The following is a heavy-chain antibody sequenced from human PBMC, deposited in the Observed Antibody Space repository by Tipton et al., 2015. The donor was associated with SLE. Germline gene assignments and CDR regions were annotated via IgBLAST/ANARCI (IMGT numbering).Heavy chain of an antibody. CDR3: AGQLSYYYGMDV. V-gene: IGHV3-33*08. J-gene: IGHJ6*02. Sequence: SLRLSCAASGFTFSSYDIHWVRQAPGKGLEWVAVIWYDGSNKYYADSVKGRFTISRDNSKNTLYLQMNSLRAEDTAVYYCAGQLSYYYGMDVWGQGTMVTVSS. D-gene: IGHD6-13*01. CDR2: IWYDGSNK. CDR1: GFTFSSYD.